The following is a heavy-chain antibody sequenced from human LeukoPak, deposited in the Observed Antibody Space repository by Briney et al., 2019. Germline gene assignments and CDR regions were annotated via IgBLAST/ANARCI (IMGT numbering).Heavy chain of an antibody. CDR1: GASITNTNYY. CDR3: TRRSPGTMFES. J-gene: IGHJ4*02. D-gene: IGHD3-10*01. V-gene: IGHV4-39*01. Sequence: SETLSLTCTVSGASITNTNYYWGWIRQPPGKGLEWIATIYYNGSTSYNPSLNSQLATSVYTSKNEFAPKRNSVTAPELAVYYCTRRSPGTMFESRGEGTLVTVSS. CDR2: IYYNGST.